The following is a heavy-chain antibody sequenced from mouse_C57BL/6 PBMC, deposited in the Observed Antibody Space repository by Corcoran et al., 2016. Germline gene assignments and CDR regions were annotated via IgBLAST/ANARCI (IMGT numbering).Heavy chain of an antibody. CDR1: GYTFTDYY. Sequence: EVQLQQSGPELVKPGASVKISCNASGYTFTDYYMNWVKQCHGKSLEWIGDINPNNGGTSYNQKFKGKATLTVDKSSSTAYMELRSLTSEDSAVYYCARARSFYYDYDVRDYWGQGTTLTVS. D-gene: IGHD2-4*01. J-gene: IGHJ2*01. CDR3: ARARSFYYDYDVRDY. CDR2: INPNNGGT. V-gene: IGHV1-26*01.